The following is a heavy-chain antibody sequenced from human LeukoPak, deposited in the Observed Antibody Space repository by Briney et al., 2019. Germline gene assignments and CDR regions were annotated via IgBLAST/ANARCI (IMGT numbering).Heavy chain of an antibody. D-gene: IGHD3-10*01. CDR1: GFTFTSYG. CDR2: ITYDGYYK. V-gene: IGHV3-30*03. J-gene: IGHJ4*02. CDR3: ARDLSPVVRASPMGY. Sequence: SGTSLRLSCAASGFTFTSYGMHWVRQAPGKGLEWVALITYDGYYKYYSDSVKGRFTISSDTSKNTMYLQMNSLRAEDTAVYYCARDLSPVVRASPMGYWGQGTLVTVSP.